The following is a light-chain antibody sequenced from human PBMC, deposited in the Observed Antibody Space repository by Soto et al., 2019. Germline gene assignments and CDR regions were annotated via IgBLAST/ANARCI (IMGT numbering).Light chain of an antibody. CDR3: QQSHSTPLT. J-gene: IGKJ4*01. Sequence: IQMTQSPSSLSASVGDRVTITCRASQSISSYLNWYQQKAGTAPKLLIYTASSLQSGVPSRFSGSGSGTDFTLTISSLQPEDVATYYCQQSHSTPLTFGGGTKVEIK. CDR2: TAS. CDR1: QSISSY. V-gene: IGKV1-39*01.